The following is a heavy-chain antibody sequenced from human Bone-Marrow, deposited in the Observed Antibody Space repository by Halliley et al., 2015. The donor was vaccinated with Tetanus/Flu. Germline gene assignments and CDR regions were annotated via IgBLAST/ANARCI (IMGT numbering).Heavy chain of an antibody. CDR3: ARFRAVTSFGITMHDAADY. CDR1: GGSISTTNW. CDR2: IYQSGST. J-gene: IGHJ3*01. D-gene: IGHD3-3*01. Sequence: GLVKPSGTLSLTCTVSGGSISTTNWWSWVRQPPGKGLEWIGDIYQSGSTNYQPSLGGRVKMSVDKSKNQFSLTLMSVTAADTAKYYCARFRAVTSFGITMHDAADYWGQGIMVNVSS. V-gene: IGHV4-4*02.